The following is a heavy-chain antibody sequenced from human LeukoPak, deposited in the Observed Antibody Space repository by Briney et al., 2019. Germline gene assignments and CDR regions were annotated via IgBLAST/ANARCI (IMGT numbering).Heavy chain of an antibody. V-gene: IGHV1-2*04. J-gene: IGHJ3*02. CDR2: INPNSGGT. Sequence: ASVKVSCKASGYTFTGYYMHWVRQAPGQGLEWMGWINPNSGGTNYAQKFQGWVTMTRDTSISTAYMELSRLRSDDTAVYYCARGSGIAAADNAFDIWGQGTMVTVSS. CDR1: GYTFTGYY. D-gene: IGHD6-13*01. CDR3: ARGSGIAAADNAFDI.